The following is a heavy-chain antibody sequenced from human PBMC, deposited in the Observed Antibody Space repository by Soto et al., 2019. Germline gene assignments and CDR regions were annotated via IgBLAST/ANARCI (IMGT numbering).Heavy chain of an antibody. J-gene: IGHJ4*02. CDR3: AKDTYYFDSSGCYVFDS. Sequence: PGGSLRLSCAASGFTFSSYGMHWVRQAPGKGLEWVAVIWYDGSNKYYADSVKGRFTISRDNSKNTLYLQMNSLRAEDTAVYYCAKDTYYFDSSGCYVFDSWGQGTLVTVSS. V-gene: IGHV3-30*02. CDR1: GFTFSSYG. D-gene: IGHD3-22*01. CDR2: IWYDGSNK.